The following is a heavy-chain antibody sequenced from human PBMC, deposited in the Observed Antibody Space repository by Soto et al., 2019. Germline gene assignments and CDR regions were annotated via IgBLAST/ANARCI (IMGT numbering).Heavy chain of an antibody. CDR3: ARSPYSLEGDGKHYYYGMDL. CDR2: IKPNTDYT. Sequence: QVQLVQSGAAVKRPGASVKVSCEPSGFTFSGFYLHWVRQAPGQGLEWMGWIKPNTDYTGYAQKFQGRVTLTWDTSSSAGYLDLSRLRSDDTAVYYCARSPYSLEGDGKHYYYGMDLWGLGTTVTVSS. V-gene: IGHV1-2*02. CDR1: GFTFSGFY. J-gene: IGHJ6*02. D-gene: IGHD2-15*01.